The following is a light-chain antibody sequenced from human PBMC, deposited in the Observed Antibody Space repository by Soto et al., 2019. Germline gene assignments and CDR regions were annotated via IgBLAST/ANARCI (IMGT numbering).Light chain of an antibody. CDR2: AAS. CDR3: QQSYSALSIT. Sequence: DIQMTQSPSSLSASVGDRVTITCRASESIARHLNWYQQKPGKAPKLLIYAASSLQNGVPSRFRGGGSGTYFTLTISNLQPEDFATYYCQQSYSALSITFGPGTRLEIK. V-gene: IGKV1-39*01. CDR1: ESIARH. J-gene: IGKJ5*01.